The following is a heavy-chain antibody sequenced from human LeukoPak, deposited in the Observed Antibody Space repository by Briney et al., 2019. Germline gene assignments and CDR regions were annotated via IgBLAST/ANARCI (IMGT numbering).Heavy chain of an antibody. J-gene: IGHJ6*02. CDR1: GFTFNDYY. CDR3: ARDSDFDSSGYYPYYYYYYKMDV. CDR2: ISSSSSYI. D-gene: IGHD3-22*01. V-gene: IGHV3-11*06. Sequence: GGSLRLSCEASGFTFNDYYMSWIRQAPGKGLEWVSSISSSSSYIYYADSVKGRFTISRDNAKNSLFLQMNSLRAEDTAVYYCARDSDFDSSGYYPYYYYYYKMDVWGQGTTVTVSS.